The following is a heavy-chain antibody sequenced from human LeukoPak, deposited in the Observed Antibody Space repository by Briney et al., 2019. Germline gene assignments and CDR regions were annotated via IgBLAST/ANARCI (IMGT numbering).Heavy chain of an antibody. CDR3: AASPYDILTGETNWFDP. Sequence: PGGSLRLSCAASGFTFSSYAMTWVRQAPGKGLRWVSAVSGSGAHTYYADSVKGRFTISRDNAKNSLYLQMNSLRAEDTAVYYCAASPYDILTGETNWFDPWGQGTLVTVSS. D-gene: IGHD3-9*01. V-gene: IGHV3-23*01. CDR2: VSGSGAHT. CDR1: GFTFSSYA. J-gene: IGHJ5*02.